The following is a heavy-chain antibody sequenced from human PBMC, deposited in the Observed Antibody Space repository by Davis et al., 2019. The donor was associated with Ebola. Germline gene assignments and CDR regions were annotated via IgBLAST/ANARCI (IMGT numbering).Heavy chain of an antibody. D-gene: IGHD3-3*01. CDR3: ALIDFWSAGVVFLDS. J-gene: IGHJ5*01. V-gene: IGHV2-5*01. CDR1: GFSLTGGVG. CDR2: IYWNDDG. Sequence: SGPTLVKPTQTLTLTCTFSGFSLTGGVGVGWIRQPPGKALEWLGFIYWNDDGRYSPSLRSRLTITKDTSKNQVVLTMTSMDPVDTATYYCALIDFWSAGVVFLDSWGQGILVTVSS.